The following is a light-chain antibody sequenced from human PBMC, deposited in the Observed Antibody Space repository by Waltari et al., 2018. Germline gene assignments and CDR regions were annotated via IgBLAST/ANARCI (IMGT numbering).Light chain of an antibody. J-gene: IGLJ2*01. V-gene: IGLV2-8*01. CDR1: SSDVGGYNY. CDR2: EVS. CDR3: SSYAGSNTVV. Sequence: QSALTQPPSASGSPGQSVTISCTGTSSDVGGYNYVSWSQQYPGKAPKLMIYEVSKRPSGVPGRFSGSKSGNTASLTVSGLQGDDEADYYCSSYAGSNTVVFGGGTKLTVL.